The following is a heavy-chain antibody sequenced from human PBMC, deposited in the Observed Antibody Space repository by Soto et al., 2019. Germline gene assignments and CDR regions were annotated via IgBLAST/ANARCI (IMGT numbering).Heavy chain of an antibody. J-gene: IGHJ6*02. V-gene: IGHV3-30-3*01. CDR1: GFTFSSYA. CDR2: ISYDGSNK. D-gene: IGHD2-15*01. CDR3: ARGWGPHIVVVVAATRYGMDV. Sequence: QVQLVESGGGVLQHGRSLRLSCAASGFTFSSYAMHWVRQAPGKRLEWVAVISYDGSNKYYADSVKGRFTISRDNSKNTLYLQMNSLRAEDTAVYYCARGWGPHIVVVVAATRYGMDVWGQGTTVTVSS.